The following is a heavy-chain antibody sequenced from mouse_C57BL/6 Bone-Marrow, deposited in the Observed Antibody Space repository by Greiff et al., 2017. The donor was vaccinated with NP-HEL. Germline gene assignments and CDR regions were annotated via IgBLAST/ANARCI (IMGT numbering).Heavy chain of an antibody. CDR1: GYTFTNYG. CDR3: ARSRLVMDGVAY. Sequence: VQLQQSGAELARPGASVKLSCKASGYTFTNYGISWVKQRTGQGLEWIGEIYPRSGNTYYNEKFKGKATLTADKSSSTAYMELRSLTSEDSAVYFCARSRLVMDGVAYWGQGTLVTVSA. J-gene: IGHJ3*01. D-gene: IGHD2-3*01. CDR2: IYPRSGNT. V-gene: IGHV1-81*01.